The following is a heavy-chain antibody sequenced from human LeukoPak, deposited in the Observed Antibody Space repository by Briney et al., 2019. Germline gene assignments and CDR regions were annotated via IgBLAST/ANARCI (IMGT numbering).Heavy chain of an antibody. J-gene: IGHJ4*02. Sequence: ASVKVSCKASGYTFTNYGISWVRQAPGQGREWMGWISVYNGKTNYAQKFQGRVTMTTDTSTSTAYMEVKSLRSDDTAVYYCASTPLGYWGQGTLVTVYS. CDR1: GYTFTNYG. CDR3: ASTPLGY. V-gene: IGHV1-18*01. CDR2: ISVYNGKT.